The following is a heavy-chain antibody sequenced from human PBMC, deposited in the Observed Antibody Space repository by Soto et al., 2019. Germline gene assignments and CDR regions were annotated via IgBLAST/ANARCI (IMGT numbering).Heavy chain of an antibody. V-gene: IGHV1-46*01. CDR3: ARTWIRFGPNDY. CDR1: GYTFTSNW. CDR2: INPSGGST. Sequence: ASVKVSCKASGYTFTSNWIHWVRRAPGQGLEWMGIINPSGGSTYYAQKFQGRVTLTRDTSTSTVYMELTSLRVEDTAIYYCARTWIRFGPNDYWGQGAPVTVSS. J-gene: IGHJ4*02. D-gene: IGHD3-16*01.